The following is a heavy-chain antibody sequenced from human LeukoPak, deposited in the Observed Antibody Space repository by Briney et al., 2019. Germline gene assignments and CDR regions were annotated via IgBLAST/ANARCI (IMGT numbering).Heavy chain of an antibody. CDR1: GYSISSAYY. V-gene: IGHV4-38-2*02. D-gene: IGHD6-13*01. J-gene: IGHJ4*02. CDR3: ARYSSSWYSPPY. Sequence: SETLSLTCTVSGYSISSAYYWGWIRQPPGKGLEWIGTFYHSGSTYYNPSLKSRVTISVDTSKNQFSLKLSSVTAADTAVYYCARYSSSWYSPPYWGQGTLVTVSS. CDR2: FYHSGST.